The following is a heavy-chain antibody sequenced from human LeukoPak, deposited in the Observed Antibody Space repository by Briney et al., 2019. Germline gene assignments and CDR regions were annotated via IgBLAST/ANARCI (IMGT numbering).Heavy chain of an antibody. D-gene: IGHD3-3*01. V-gene: IGHV4-61*02. Sequence: SETLSLTCTVSGGSISSGSYYWSWIRQPAGKGLEWIGRIYTSGCTNYNPSLKSRVTISVDTSKNQFSLKLSSVTAADTAVYYCARGYDFWSGYRYFYYYYYMDVWGKGTTVTVSS. J-gene: IGHJ6*03. CDR1: GGSISSGSYY. CDR3: ARGYDFWSGYRYFYYYYYMDV. CDR2: IYTSGCT.